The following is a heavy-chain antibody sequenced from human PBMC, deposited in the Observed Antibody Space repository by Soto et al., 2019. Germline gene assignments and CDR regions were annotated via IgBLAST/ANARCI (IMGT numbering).Heavy chain of an antibody. V-gene: IGHV5-51*01. CDR3: ARGYFDSGHGYDL. J-gene: IGHJ5*02. CDR1: GHLFNNHW. CDR2: IFTRDSET. D-gene: IGHD3-10*01. Sequence: GESLKISCKGPGHLFNNHWHGWVRPTPGKGLEWMGLIFTRDSETKTSPSFQGHVPFSVDNSNNTVYLQWTSLKTTDTGIYFCARGYFDSGHGYDLWGQGTLVTVSS.